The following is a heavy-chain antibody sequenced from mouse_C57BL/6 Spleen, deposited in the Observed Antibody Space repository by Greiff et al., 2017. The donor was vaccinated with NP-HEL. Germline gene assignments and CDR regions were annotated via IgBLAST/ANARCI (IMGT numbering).Heavy chain of an antibody. CDR1: GYAFSSSW. V-gene: IGHV1-82*01. Sequence: QVQLQQSGPELVKPGASVKISCKASGYAFSSSWMNWVKQRPGKGLEWIGRIYPNSGGTKYNEKFKSKATLTVDKPSSTAYMQLSSLTSEDSAVYYCARVTTVVDAMDYWGQGTSVTVSS. CDR3: ARVTTVVDAMDY. D-gene: IGHD1-1*01. CDR2: IYPNSGGT. J-gene: IGHJ4*01.